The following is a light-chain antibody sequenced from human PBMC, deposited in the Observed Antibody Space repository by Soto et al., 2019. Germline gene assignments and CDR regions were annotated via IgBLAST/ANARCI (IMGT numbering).Light chain of an antibody. Sequence: QSALTQPASVSGSPGQSITISCIGTSSDVGNYNFVSWYQHHPGKAPRLIISEVSNRPSGIPCRFSGSKSGNTASLTISGLRAEDEADYYCCSYTRSDTLLFGGGTKVTVL. CDR3: CSYTRSDTLL. CDR2: EVS. CDR1: SSDVGNYNF. J-gene: IGLJ2*01. V-gene: IGLV2-23*02.